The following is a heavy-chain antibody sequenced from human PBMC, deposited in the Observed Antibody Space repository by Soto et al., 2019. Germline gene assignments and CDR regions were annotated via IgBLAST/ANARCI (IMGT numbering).Heavy chain of an antibody. J-gene: IGHJ4*02. D-gene: IGHD3-22*01. CDR3: ARGDGDYYDGNGYLGRH. V-gene: IGHV3-66*01. CDR1: GFTVSSNY. CDR2: IYSGGST. Sequence: GXSLRLSCAASGFTVSSNYLSWFRQAPVKGLEWVSVIYSGGSTYYADSVKGRFTISRDNSKNTLYLQMNSLRAEDTAVYYCARGDGDYYDGNGYLGRHWGQGTLVTVS.